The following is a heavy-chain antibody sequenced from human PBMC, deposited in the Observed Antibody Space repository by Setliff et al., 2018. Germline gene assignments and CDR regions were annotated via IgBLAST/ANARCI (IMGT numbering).Heavy chain of an antibody. J-gene: IGHJ4*02. Sequence: LRLSCAASGFTFSNYWMSWVRQAPGKGLEWVANIKQDGSEKYYVDSVKGRFTISRDNAKNSLYLQMNSLRAEDTAVYYCARGRIQLWKYYFDYWGQGTLVTVS. CDR3: ARGRIQLWKYYFDY. CDR2: IKQDGSEK. V-gene: IGHV3-7*01. CDR1: GFTFSNYW. D-gene: IGHD5-18*01.